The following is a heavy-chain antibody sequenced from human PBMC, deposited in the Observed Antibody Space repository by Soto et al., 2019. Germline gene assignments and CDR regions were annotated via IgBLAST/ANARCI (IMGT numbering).Heavy chain of an antibody. CDR2: IYSGGST. D-gene: IGHD3-16*01. CDR1: GFTVSSNY. CDR3: AKARLWGGDGYNSYYYNAMDV. V-gene: IGHV3-66*01. Sequence: GSLRLSCAASGFTVSSNYMSWVRQAPGKGLEGGSVIYSGGSTYYADSVKGRFTISRDNSKNTLYLQMNSLRAEDTAVYYCAKARLWGGDGYNSYYYNAMDVWGQGT. J-gene: IGHJ6*02.